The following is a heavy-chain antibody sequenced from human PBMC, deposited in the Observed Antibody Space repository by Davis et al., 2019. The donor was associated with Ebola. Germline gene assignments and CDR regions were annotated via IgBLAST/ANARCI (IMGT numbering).Heavy chain of an antibody. CDR2: FFYSGNT. CDR3: AALAGY. V-gene: IGHV4-59*11. Sequence: MPSETLSLTCAVYGGSFSGHYWSWIRQPPGKGLEWIGYFFYSGNTNYNPSLMSRATISLDTSTNQVSLKLKSVTTADTAVYYCAALAGYWGQGTLVTVSS. J-gene: IGHJ4*02. CDR1: GGSFSGHY.